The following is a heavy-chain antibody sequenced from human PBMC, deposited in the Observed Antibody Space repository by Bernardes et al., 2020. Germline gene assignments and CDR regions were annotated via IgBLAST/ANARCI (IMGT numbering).Heavy chain of an antibody. CDR1: GFTFSSYW. CDR2: INSDGSST. J-gene: IGHJ6*03. CDR3: ARAARAAAGRGGYYYYMDV. V-gene: IGHV3-74*01. D-gene: IGHD6-13*01. Sequence: GGSLRLSCAASGFTFSSYWMHWVRQAPGKGLVWVSRINSDGSSTSYADSVKGRFTISRDNAKNTLYLQMNSLRAEDTAVYYCARAARAAAGRGGYYYYMDVWGKGTTVTVSS.